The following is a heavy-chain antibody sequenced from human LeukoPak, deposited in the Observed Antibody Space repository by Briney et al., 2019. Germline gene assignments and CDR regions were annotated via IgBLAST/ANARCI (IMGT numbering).Heavy chain of an antibody. J-gene: IGHJ4*02. CDR1: GYSFTNYC. CDR3: ARLIRGGLEQGQDF. D-gene: IGHD3-16*01. Sequence: GESPEISLRSSGYSFTNYCIGWVRQMPGKGLEWMGIIYPGDSDTRYIPSFQGQVTISDDKSISTAYLQWSSLKASDTAMYYCARLIRGGLEQGQDFWGQGTLVTVSS. CDR2: IYPGDSDT. V-gene: IGHV5-51*01.